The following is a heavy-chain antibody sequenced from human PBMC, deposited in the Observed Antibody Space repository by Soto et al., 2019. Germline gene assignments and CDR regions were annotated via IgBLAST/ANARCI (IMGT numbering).Heavy chain of an antibody. CDR2: INHTGGT. CDR3: ATRITVFGLLIPPFDP. D-gene: IGHD3-3*01. V-gene: IGHV4-34*01. CDR1: GGSVNGYY. J-gene: IGHJ5*02. Sequence: AETLSLTCAVYGGSVNGYYWNWIRRPPGKGLEWIGEINHTGGTHYNPSLKSRVTMSVDTSKNQFSLRLSSVTAADTAIYYCATRITVFGLLIPPFDPWGQGTQVTVSS.